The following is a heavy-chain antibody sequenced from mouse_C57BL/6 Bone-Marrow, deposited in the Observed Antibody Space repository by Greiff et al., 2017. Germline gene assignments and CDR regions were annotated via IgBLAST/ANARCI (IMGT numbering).Heavy chain of an antibody. V-gene: IGHV5-6*01. J-gene: IGHJ2*01. Sequence: EVQLVESGGDLVKPGGSLKLSCAASGFTFSSYGMSWVRQTPDKRLEWVATISSGGSYTNYPESVKGRFTISRDNAKNTLYLQMSSLKSEDTAMYYWARQIGYRPFDYWGQGTTLTVSS. CDR2: ISSGGSYT. D-gene: IGHD2-14*01. CDR3: ARQIGYRPFDY. CDR1: GFTFSSYG.